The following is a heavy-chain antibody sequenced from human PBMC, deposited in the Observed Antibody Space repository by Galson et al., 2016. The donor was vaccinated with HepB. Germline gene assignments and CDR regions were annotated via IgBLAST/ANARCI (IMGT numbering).Heavy chain of an antibody. V-gene: IGHV5-51*01. Sequence: QSGAEVKKPGESLKISCKGSGYSFSSYRIGWVRQRPGKGLEWMGIIYPGDFDIRYSPSFQGQATISVDKSISTAYLQWSSLQASDTAMYYCTRSLTGSYDFWGAMYNYYAMDVWGQGTTVTVS. D-gene: IGHD3-3*01. J-gene: IGHJ6*02. CDR2: IYPGDFDI. CDR1: GYSFSSYR. CDR3: TRSLTGSYDFWGAMYNYYAMDV.